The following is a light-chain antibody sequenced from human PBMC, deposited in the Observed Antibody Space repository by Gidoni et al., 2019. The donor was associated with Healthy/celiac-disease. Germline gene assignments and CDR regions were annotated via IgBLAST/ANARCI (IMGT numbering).Light chain of an antibody. CDR3: QQYDNLPYT. CDR2: DAS. CDR1: QDISNY. Sequence: DFQMTQSPSSLSASVGDRVTITCQASQDISNYLNWYQQKPGKAPKLLIYDASNLETGVPSRFSGSGSRTDFTFTISSLQPEDIATYYCQQYDNLPYTFGQGTKLEIK. V-gene: IGKV1-33*01. J-gene: IGKJ2*01.